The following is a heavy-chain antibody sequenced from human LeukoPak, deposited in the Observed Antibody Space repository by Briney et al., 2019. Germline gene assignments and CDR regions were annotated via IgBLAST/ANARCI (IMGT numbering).Heavy chain of an antibody. CDR1: SGSTSTYY. D-gene: IGHD3-16*01. CDR2: VYYSGTT. V-gene: IGHV4-59*01. J-gene: IGHJ6*02. CDR3: ARDGGTYGMDV. Sequence: SETLSLTCTVSSGSTSTYYWGWIRQPPGKGLEWIGCVYYSGTTYYNPSLKSRVTISVDSSKNQFSLKLHSVTASDTAVYYCARDGGTYGMDVWGQGTTVTVSS.